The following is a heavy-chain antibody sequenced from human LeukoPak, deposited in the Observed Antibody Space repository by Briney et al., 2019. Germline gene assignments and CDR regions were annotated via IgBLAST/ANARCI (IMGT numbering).Heavy chain of an antibody. Sequence: PSETLSLTCTVSGGSISSYYWSWIRQPPGKGLEWIGYIYYSGSTNYNPSLKSRVTISVDTSKNQFSLKLSSVTAADTAVYYCARISVVVPAASSLVDSGVDYFDYWGQGTLVTVSS. CDR2: IYYSGST. J-gene: IGHJ4*02. V-gene: IGHV4-59*12. CDR1: GGSISSYY. D-gene: IGHD2-2*01. CDR3: ARISVVVPAASSLVDSGVDYFDY.